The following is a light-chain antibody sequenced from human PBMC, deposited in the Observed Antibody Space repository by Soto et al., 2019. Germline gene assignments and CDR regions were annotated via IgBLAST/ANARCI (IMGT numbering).Light chain of an antibody. CDR3: QQRSNWPPTWT. CDR2: DAS. J-gene: IGKJ1*01. CDR1: QSVSSY. Sequence: EIVFTQSPATLSLSPGERATLSCRASQSVSSYLAWYQQKPGQAPRLLIYDASNRATGIPARFSGRGSGTDFTLTISSLEXEDFAVYYCQQRSNWPPTWTFGQGTKVDIK. V-gene: IGKV3-11*01.